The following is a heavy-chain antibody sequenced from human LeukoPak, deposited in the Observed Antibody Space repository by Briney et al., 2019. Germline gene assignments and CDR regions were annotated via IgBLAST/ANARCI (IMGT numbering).Heavy chain of an antibody. CDR1: GGTFSSYA. CDR2: IIPIFGTA. D-gene: IGHD5-24*01. Sequence: ASVKVSCKASGGTFSSYAISWVRQAPGQGLEWMGGIIPIFGTANHAQKFQGRVTITADESTSTAYMELSSLRSEDTAVYYCARDAKEMATVPDYGMDVWGQGTTVTVSS. J-gene: IGHJ6*02. V-gene: IGHV1-69*01. CDR3: ARDAKEMATVPDYGMDV.